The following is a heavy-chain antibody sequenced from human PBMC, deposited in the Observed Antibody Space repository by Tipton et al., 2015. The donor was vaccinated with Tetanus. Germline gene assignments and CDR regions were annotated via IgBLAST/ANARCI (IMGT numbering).Heavy chain of an antibody. D-gene: IGHD1-20*01. J-gene: IGHJ4*02. Sequence: QLVQSGGDLVKPGGSLRLSCVASGFTFSDYYMSWIRQAPGKGLEWVSSFSSSGSSGSPTYYADSVKGRFTISRDNAKMSLYLQMNSLRAEDTAVYYCARDTYNWNRVLGYFDHWGQGTLVTVSS. CDR1: GFTFSDYY. CDR3: ARDTYNWNRVLGYFDH. CDR2: FSSSGSSGSPT. V-gene: IGHV3-11*01.